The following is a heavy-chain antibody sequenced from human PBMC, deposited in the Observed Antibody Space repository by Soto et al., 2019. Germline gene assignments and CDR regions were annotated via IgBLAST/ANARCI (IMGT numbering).Heavy chain of an antibody. V-gene: IGHV2-5*02. D-gene: IGHD6-25*01. Sequence: QITLKESGPTLVKPTQTLTLTCSFSGLSLSTGTEGVGWVRQPPGKALEWLAVIYWDDDKRYSPSLKSRLTITRDTSKKQVVLTMTNMDPVDTATYYCVDSPAIAALGDIWGTGTMVTVSS. J-gene: IGHJ3*02. CDR3: VDSPAIAALGDI. CDR2: IYWDDDK. CDR1: GLSLSTGTEG.